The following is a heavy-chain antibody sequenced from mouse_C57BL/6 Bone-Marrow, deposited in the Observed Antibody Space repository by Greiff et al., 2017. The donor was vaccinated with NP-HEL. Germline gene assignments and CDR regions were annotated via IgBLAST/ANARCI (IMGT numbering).Heavy chain of an antibody. V-gene: IGHV14-4*01. CDR2: IDPENGDT. J-gene: IGHJ2*01. D-gene: IGHD1-1*01. CDR3: TTRITTVVSYDFDY. Sequence: VQLQQSGAELVRPGASVKLSCTASGFNIKDDYMHWVKQRPEQGLEWIGWIDPENGDTEYDSKFQGKATMTADTSSITAYLPLSSLTSEDTAVTSGTTRITTVVSYDFDYWGQGTTLTVSS. CDR1: GFNIKDDY.